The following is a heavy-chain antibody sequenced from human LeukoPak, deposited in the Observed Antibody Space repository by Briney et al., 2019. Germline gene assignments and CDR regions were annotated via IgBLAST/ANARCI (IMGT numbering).Heavy chain of an antibody. CDR1: GDSVSSNSAA. J-gene: IGHJ3*02. V-gene: IGHV6-1*01. D-gene: IGHD4-17*01. CDR2: TYYRSKWYN. CDR3: ARATDADYSTRARKGRNDAFDI. Sequence: SQTLSLTCASSGDSVSSNSAARNWIRQSPSRGLEWLGRTYYRSKWYNDYAVSVKSRITINPDTSKNQFSLQLNSVTPEDTAVYYCARATDADYSTRARKGRNDAFDIWGQGTMVSVSS.